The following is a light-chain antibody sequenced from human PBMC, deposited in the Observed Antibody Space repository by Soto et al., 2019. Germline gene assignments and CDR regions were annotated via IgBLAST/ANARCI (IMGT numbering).Light chain of an antibody. CDR2: EVS. CDR3: SAYTSSSTNV. V-gene: IGLV2-14*01. J-gene: IGLJ1*01. CDR1: SSDVGGYNY. Sequence: QSALTQPASVSGSPGQSITISCTGTSSDVGGYNYVSWYQQHPGKAPKLMIYEVSNRPSGVSNRFSGSKSGNTASLTLSGLQAEDESDYYCSAYTSSSTNVFGTGTKLTV.